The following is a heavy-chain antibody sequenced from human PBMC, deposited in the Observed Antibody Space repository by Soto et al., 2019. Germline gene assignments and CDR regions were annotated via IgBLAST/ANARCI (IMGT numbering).Heavy chain of an antibody. CDR1: GGTFSSYA. V-gene: IGHV1-69*12. CDR3: ARDAQEVAGTFRYFQH. J-gene: IGHJ1*01. D-gene: IGHD6-19*01. CDR2: IIPIFGTA. Sequence: QVQLVQSGAEVKKPGSSVKVSCKASGGTFSSYAISWVRQAPGQGLEWMGGIIPIFGTANYAQKFQGRVTITADESTRTAYMELSSLRSEDTAVYYCARDAQEVAGTFRYFQHWGQGTLVTVSS.